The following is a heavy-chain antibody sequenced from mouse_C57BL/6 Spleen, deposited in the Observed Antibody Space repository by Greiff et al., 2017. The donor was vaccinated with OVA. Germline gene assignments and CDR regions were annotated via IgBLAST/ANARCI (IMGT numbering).Heavy chain of an antibody. CDR3: ARGEVYGCDRVFDY. V-gene: IGHV1-64*01. CDR2: IHPNSGST. J-gene: IGHJ2*01. D-gene: IGHD2-2*01. CDR1: GYTFTSYW. Sequence: QVQLQQPGAELVKPGASVKLSCKASGYTFTSYWMHWVKQRPGQGLEWIGMIHPNSGSTKYNEKFKSKATLTVDKSSSTADMQLSSLTSEDSAVYYCARGEVYGCDRVFDYWGQGTTLTVSS.